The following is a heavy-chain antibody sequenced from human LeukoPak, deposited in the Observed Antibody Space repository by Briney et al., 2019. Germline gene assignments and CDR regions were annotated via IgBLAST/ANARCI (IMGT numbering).Heavy chain of an antibody. J-gene: IGHJ4*02. CDR3: AGGDFRPPDYYFDY. D-gene: IGHD3-16*01. V-gene: IGHV1-69*04. Sequence: GASVKVSCKASGYTFTSYGISWVRQAPGQGLEWMGRIIPILGIANYAQKFQGRVTITADKSTSTAYMELSSLRSEDTAVYYCAGGDFRPPDYYFDYWGQGTLVTVSS. CDR2: IIPILGIA. CDR1: GYTFTSYG.